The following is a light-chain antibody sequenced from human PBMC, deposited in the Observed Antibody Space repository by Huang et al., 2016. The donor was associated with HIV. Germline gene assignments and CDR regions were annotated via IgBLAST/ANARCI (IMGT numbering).Light chain of an antibody. CDR3: QQRDDWLT. CDR1: QTISNH. Sequence: EIVLTQSPGTLSLFPGQTATLSCRASQTISNHVAWYQQRPGQAPRLLIYDASNRVTGISPRFSGSGSGTDFTLTISSLEPGDFAVYYCQQRDDWLTFGGGTAVE. V-gene: IGKV3-11*01. J-gene: IGKJ4*01. CDR2: DAS.